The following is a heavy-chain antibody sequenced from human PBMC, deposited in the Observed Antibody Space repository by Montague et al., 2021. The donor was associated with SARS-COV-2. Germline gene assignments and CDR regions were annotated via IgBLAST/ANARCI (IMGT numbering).Heavy chain of an antibody. CDR1: GGSISSSSYY. D-gene: IGHD2-2*01. CDR2: IYYSGST. V-gene: IGHV4-39*07. CDR3: ARDKAEYIVLVPAGPRAYGMGV. Sequence: SETLSLTCTVSGGSISSSSYYWGWIRQPPGKGLEWIGSIYYSGSTYYNPSLKSRVTILVDASKNQFSLKLSSVTAADTAVYYCARDKAEYIVLVPAGPRAYGMGVWGQGTMVTVSS. J-gene: IGHJ6*02.